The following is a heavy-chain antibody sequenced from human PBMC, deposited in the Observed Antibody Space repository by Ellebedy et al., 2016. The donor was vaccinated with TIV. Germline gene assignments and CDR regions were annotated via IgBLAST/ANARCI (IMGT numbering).Heavy chain of an antibody. Sequence: GGSLRLXXAASGFLFNQYGMHWVRQAPGKGLEWVAVIANDGRNKYYGDSVKGRFTISRDNSKNTLYLQMNSLGAEDTAVYYCAKIRAQWEPLDYWGQGTLVTVSS. CDR3: AKIRAQWEPLDY. D-gene: IGHD1-26*01. CDR2: IANDGRNK. J-gene: IGHJ4*02. CDR1: GFLFNQYG. V-gene: IGHV3-30*18.